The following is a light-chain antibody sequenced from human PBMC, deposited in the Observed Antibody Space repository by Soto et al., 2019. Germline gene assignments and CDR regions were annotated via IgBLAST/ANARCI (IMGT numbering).Light chain of an antibody. Sequence: QSVLTQPPSASGTPGQRVTISCSGISSNIGSNTVNWYQQLPGTAPKLLIYGNNQRPSGVPDRFSGSRSGTSASLAISGLQSEDEADYYCAAWDDSLNGPVFGTGTKLTVL. CDR1: SSNIGSNT. CDR2: GNN. V-gene: IGLV1-44*01. CDR3: AAWDDSLNGPV. J-gene: IGLJ1*01.